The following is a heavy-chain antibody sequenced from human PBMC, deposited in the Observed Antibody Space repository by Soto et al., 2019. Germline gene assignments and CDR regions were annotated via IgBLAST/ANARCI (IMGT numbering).Heavy chain of an antibody. CDR1: SGSIGSHY. Sequence: SETLSLTCTVSSGSIGSHYWNWIGQPPGKGLEWIGNIYYSGSTNYNPSLKSRVTISVDTSKNQFSLELNSVTAADTAVYYCARYSSSWYYFDDWGQGTLVTVSS. CDR3: ARYSSSWYYFDD. J-gene: IGHJ4*02. D-gene: IGHD6-13*01. CDR2: IYYSGST. V-gene: IGHV4-59*11.